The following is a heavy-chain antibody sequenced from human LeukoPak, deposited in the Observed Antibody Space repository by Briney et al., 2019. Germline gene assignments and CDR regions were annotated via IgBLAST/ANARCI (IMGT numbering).Heavy chain of an antibody. CDR3: ARAGYYSRVYFGY. D-gene: IGHD6-13*01. CDR1: GGSISSSSYY. V-gene: IGHV4-39*01. CDR2: IYYSGST. Sequence: SETLSLTCTVSGGSISSSSYYWGWIRQPPGKGLEWIGSIYYSGSTYYNPSLKSRVTISVDTSKNQFSLKLSSVTAADTAVYYCARAGYYSRVYFGYWGQGTLVTVSS. J-gene: IGHJ4*02.